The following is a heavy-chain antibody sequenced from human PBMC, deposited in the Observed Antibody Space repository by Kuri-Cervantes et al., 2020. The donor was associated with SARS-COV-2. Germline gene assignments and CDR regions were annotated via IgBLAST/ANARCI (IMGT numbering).Heavy chain of an antibody. J-gene: IGHJ5*02. CDR3: ATVSPLVELPLHWFDP. Sequence: ASVKVSCKVSGCTLTELSMHWVRQAPGKGLEWMGGFDPEDGETIYAQKFQGRVTMTEDTSTDTAYMELSSLRSEDTAVYYCATVSPLVELPLHWFDPWGQGTLVTVSS. CDR1: GCTLTELS. V-gene: IGHV1-24*01. CDR2: FDPEDGET. D-gene: IGHD3-16*01.